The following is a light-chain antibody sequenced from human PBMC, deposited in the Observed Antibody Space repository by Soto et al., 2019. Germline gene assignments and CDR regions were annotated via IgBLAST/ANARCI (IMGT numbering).Light chain of an antibody. Sequence: QAVVTQPPSASGTPGQRVTISCSGSRSNIGSNAVSWYQQFPGTAPKLLIYSNNQRPSGVPDRFSDSKSGASASLAISGLQSEDEADYYCAVWDDSLNGPVFGGGTKLTVL. CDR3: AVWDDSLNGPV. CDR1: RSNIGSNA. J-gene: IGLJ3*02. CDR2: SNN. V-gene: IGLV1-44*01.